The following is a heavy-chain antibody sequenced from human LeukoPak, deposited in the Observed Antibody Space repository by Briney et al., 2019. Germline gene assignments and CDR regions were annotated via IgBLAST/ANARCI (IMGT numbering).Heavy chain of an antibody. CDR2: IYPGDSDT. Sequence: GESLKISCKGSGYSFSNYWIGWVRQMPGKGLEWMGIIYPGDSDTRYSPSFQGQVTISADKSISTAYLQWSSLKASDTAMYYCARLRYYGSGSYNYMDVWGKGTTVTISS. CDR3: ARLRYYGSGSYNYMDV. V-gene: IGHV5-51*01. J-gene: IGHJ6*03. D-gene: IGHD3-10*01. CDR1: GYSFSNYW.